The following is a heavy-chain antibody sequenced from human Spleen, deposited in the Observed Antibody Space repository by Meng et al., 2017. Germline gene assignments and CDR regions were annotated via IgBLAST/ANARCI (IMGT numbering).Heavy chain of an antibody. CDR3: VRRINTYGGWFDP. D-gene: IGHD3-16*01. CDR2: TYYRSKWYN. Sequence: QVQLQQSGPGLVKPSQTLSPTCAISGDSVSSNSATWNWIRQSPSRGLEWLGRTYYRSKWYNRYAVYVKSRITINPDTSKNQFSLQLTSVTAADTAAYYCVRRINTYGGWFDPWGQGILVTVSS. J-gene: IGHJ5*02. CDR1: GDSVSSNSAT. V-gene: IGHV6-1*01.